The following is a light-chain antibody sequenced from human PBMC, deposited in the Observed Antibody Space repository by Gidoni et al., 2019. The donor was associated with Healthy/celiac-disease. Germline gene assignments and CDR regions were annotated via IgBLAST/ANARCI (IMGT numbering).Light chain of an antibody. CDR2: QDS. CDR3: QAWDSSTVV. V-gene: IGLV3-1*01. Sequence: SYELTQPPSVSVSPGQTASITCSGDTLGDKYACWYQQKPGQSSVLVIYQDSKRPSGFPERFSGSNSGNTATLTISGTQSMDEADYYCQAWDSSTVVFGGGTKLTVL. CDR1: TLGDKY. J-gene: IGLJ2*01.